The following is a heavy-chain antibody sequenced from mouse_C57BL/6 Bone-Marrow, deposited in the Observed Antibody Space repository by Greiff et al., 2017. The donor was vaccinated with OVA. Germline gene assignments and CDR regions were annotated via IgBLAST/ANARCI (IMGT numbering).Heavy chain of an antibody. CDR2: IDPSDSYT. Sequence: QVQLQQPGAELVMPGASVKLSCKASGYTFTSYWMPWVKQRPGQGLEWIGEIDPSDSYTNYHQKFKGKFTLTVDKSSSTSIMQLSSLTSGDSAVYYCARDVFYDYDYYFDDWGQGTTLTVSS. J-gene: IGHJ2*01. CDR1: GYTFTSYW. V-gene: IGHV1-69*01. CDR3: ARDVFYDYDYYFDD. D-gene: IGHD2-4*01.